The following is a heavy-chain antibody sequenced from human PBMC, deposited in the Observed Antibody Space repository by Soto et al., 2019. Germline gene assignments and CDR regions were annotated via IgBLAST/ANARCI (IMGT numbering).Heavy chain of an antibody. CDR3: ATVPIVGTKPYYFDS. J-gene: IGHJ4*02. CDR2: IYYSGST. V-gene: IGHV4-39*02. CDR1: GGSFDITSSY. Sequence: QLQLQESGPGLVKPSETLSLTCTVSGGSFDITSSYWAWVRQPPGKGLEWIAYIYYSGSTYYNPSLKRRITIPVDTSTNQLSLRLSSVTAADTAVYYCATVPIVGTKPYYFDSWGQGTLVTVSS. D-gene: IGHD1-1*01.